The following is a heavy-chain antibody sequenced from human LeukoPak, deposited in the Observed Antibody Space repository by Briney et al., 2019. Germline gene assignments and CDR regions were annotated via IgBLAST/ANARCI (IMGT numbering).Heavy chain of an antibody. CDR2: INPNSGGT. CDR1: GYTFTGYY. J-gene: IGHJ6*02. V-gene: IGHV1-2*06. D-gene: IGHD3-3*01. Sequence: VASVKVSCKAPGYTFTGYYMHWVRQAPGQGLEWMGRINPNSGGTNYAQKFQGRVTMTRDTSISTAYMELSRLRSDDTAVYYCARWTIRITIFGPLIGGMDVWGQGTTVTVSS. CDR3: ARWTIRITIFGPLIGGMDV.